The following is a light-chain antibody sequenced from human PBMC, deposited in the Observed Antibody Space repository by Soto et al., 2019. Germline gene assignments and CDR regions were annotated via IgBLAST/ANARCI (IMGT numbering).Light chain of an antibody. CDR1: QSVSTN. V-gene: IGKV3-15*01. Sequence: EIVMTQSPATLSVSHVERATLSCRASQSVSTNLAGYQQKPGHAPRLLIYAPSVRATGIPARFSGSGSGTEFTLTISSPQSEDFAVYYCQQYDERPPNLSFGGGTKVETK. J-gene: IGKJ4*01. CDR2: APS. CDR3: QQYDERPPNLS.